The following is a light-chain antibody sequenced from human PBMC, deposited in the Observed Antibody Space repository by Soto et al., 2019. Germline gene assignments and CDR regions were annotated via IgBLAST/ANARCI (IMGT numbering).Light chain of an antibody. CDR3: QHYGCSRT. CDR2: GAS. J-gene: IGKJ1*01. V-gene: IGKV3-20*01. CDR1: PSVSSSY. Sequence: EIVLTQSPGTLSLSPGERATLSCRASPSVSSSYLAWYQQKPVQAPRLLIYGASSRATGIPDRFSCSRSGTDSTLTTSRLETEDFAVYYCQHYGCSRTFGQGTKVEIK.